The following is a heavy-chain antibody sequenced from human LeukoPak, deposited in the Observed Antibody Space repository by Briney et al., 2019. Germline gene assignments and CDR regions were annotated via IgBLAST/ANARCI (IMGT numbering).Heavy chain of an antibody. J-gene: IGHJ4*02. D-gene: IGHD2-15*01. V-gene: IGHV1-18*01. Sequence: ASVKVSRKACGFTFPTYGIPWVRQAPGQGLEWMGWINAYNGNTKYAQKFRGRVTMTTDTTTSTAYTELRSQRSDDTVVYYCARVLAATRIYDFDYWGQGTLVTVSS. CDR2: INAYNGNT. CDR1: GFTFPTYG. CDR3: ARVLAATRIYDFDY.